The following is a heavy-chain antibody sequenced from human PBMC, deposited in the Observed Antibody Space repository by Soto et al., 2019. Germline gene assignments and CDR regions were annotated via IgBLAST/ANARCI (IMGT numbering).Heavy chain of an antibody. J-gene: IGHJ4*02. V-gene: IGHV4-31*03. CDR3: ARATPAGSADF. CDR1: GGSNIRDGYY. CDR2: ISYSGSS. D-gene: IGHD2-2*01. Sequence: QVQLQESGPGLVKPSQTLSLTCTVSGGSNIRDGYYWSWIRQHPGKGLELIAYISYSGSSYSNPSLKSRVTISADTSKNQFSLRLTSVTAADTAVYFCARATPAGSADFWGQGTLVTVSS.